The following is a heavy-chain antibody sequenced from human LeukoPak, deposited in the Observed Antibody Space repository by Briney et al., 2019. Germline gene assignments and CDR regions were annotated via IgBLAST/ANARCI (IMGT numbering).Heavy chain of an antibody. CDR2: IGTAGDT. J-gene: IGHJ5*02. Sequence: GGSLRLSCAASGFTFSSYDMHWVRHATGKGLEWVSAIGTAGDTYYPGSVKGRFTISRENAKNSLYLQMNSLRAEDTALYYCAKDYYDSSGSDPNWFDPWGQGTLVTVSS. CDR3: AKDYYDSSGSDPNWFDP. D-gene: IGHD3-22*01. V-gene: IGHV3-13*01. CDR1: GFTFSSYD.